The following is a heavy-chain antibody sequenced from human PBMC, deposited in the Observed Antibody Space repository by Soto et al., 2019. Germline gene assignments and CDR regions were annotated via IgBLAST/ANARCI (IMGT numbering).Heavy chain of an antibody. D-gene: IGHD3-22*01. CDR1: GYSFTSYW. J-gene: IGHJ2*01. Sequence: PGESLKISCKGSGYSFTSYWISWVRQMPGKGLEWMGRIDPSDSYTSYSPSFQGHVTISADKSISTAYLQWSSLKASDTAMYYCARHDYYYDSSGYYLTYWYFDLWGRGTLVTVSS. CDR3: ARHDYYYDSSGYYLTYWYFDL. V-gene: IGHV5-10-1*01. CDR2: IDPSDSYT.